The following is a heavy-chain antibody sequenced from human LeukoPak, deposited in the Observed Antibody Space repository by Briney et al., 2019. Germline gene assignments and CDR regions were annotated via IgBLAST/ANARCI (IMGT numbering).Heavy chain of an antibody. Sequence: PSETLSLTCTVSGGSISSSTYYWGWIRQPPGKGLEWIGSIYYSGSTYYNPSLKNRVTISVDTSKNQFSLNLISVTAADTAVYYCARDISGWNYYGSGSPREVGTNWFDPWGQGTLVTVSS. CDR3: ARDISGWNYYGSGSPREVGTNWFDP. V-gene: IGHV4-39*07. D-gene: IGHD3-10*01. CDR2: IYYSGST. CDR1: GGSISSSTYY. J-gene: IGHJ5*02.